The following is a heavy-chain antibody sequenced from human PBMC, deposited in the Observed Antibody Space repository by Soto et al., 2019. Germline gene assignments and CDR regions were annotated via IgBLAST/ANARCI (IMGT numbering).Heavy chain of an antibody. CDR3: ARDQRAHSSSWYYPRNYYYYGMDV. V-gene: IGHV3-7*01. CDR2: IKQDGSEK. Sequence: PGGSLRLSCAASGFTFSSYAMSWVRQAPRKGLEWVANIKQDGSEKYYVDSVKGRFTISRDNAKNSLYLQMNSLRAEDTAVYYCARDQRAHSSSWYYPRNYYYYGMDVWGQGTTVTVSS. CDR1: GFTFSSYA. J-gene: IGHJ6*02. D-gene: IGHD6-13*01.